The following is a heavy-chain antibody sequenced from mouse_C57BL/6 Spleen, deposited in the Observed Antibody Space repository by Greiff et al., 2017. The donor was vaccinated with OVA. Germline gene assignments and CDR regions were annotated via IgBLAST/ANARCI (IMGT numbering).Heavy chain of an antibody. Sequence: QVQLQQPGAELVMPGASVKLSCKASGYTFTSYWMHWVKQRPGQGLEWIGEIDPSDSYTNYNQKFKGKSTLTVDKSSSTAYMQHSSLTSEDSAVYYCARDYYGSSRDAMDYWGQGTSVTVSS. CDR1: GYTFTSYW. J-gene: IGHJ4*01. D-gene: IGHD1-1*01. V-gene: IGHV1-69*01. CDR2: IDPSDSYT. CDR3: ARDYYGSSRDAMDY.